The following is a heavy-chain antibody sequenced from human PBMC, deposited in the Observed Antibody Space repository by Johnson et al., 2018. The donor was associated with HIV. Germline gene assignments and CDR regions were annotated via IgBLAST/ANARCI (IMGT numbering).Heavy chain of an antibody. CDR3: VRVGHGSDYYRDAFDI. CDR2: ISYDGSNK. J-gene: IGHJ3*02. Sequence: QVQLVESGGGVVQPGRSLRLSCAASGFTFSSYAMHWVRQAPGKGLEWVAVISYDGSNKYYPGSVKGRFTISRENAQNSLYLQMNSLTAGDTAMYYCVRVGHGSDYYRDAFDIWGQGTMVTVSS. D-gene: IGHD3-22*01. V-gene: IGHV3-30*14. CDR1: GFTFSSYA.